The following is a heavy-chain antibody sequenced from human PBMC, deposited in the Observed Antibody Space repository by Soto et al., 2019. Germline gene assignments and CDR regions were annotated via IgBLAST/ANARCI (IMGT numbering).Heavy chain of an antibody. V-gene: IGHV1-18*01. D-gene: IGHD3-9*01. CDR2: INANNGNT. Sequence: QVQLVQSGAEVKKPGASVKVSCRASGYTFTNYGISWVRQAPGQGLEWMGWINANNGNTNYAQTLQGRVTMTTDTSTSTAYMELRSLRSDDTAVYYCARDTMTGYLQFDYWGQGTLVPVSS. CDR1: GYTFTNYG. CDR3: ARDTMTGYLQFDY. J-gene: IGHJ4*02.